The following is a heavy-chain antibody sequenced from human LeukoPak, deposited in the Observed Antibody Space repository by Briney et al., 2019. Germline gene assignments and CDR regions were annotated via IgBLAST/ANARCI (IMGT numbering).Heavy chain of an antibody. CDR2: IWYDGSNK. D-gene: IGHD1-1*01. CDR1: GFTFSSYG. J-gene: IGHJ2*01. Sequence: GRSLRLSCAASGFTFSSYGMHWVRQAPGKGLEWVAVIWYDGSNKYYADSVKGRFTISRDNSKNTLYLQMNSLRAEETAVYYLGKKGGKNWKKGVGFGFWGRGPPVTVS. CDR3: GKKGGKNWKKGVGFGF. V-gene: IGHV3-33*06.